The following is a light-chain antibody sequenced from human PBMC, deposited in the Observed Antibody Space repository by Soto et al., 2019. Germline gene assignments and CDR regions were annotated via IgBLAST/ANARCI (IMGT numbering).Light chain of an antibody. J-gene: IGKJ1*01. V-gene: IGKV3-15*01. CDR3: QQYGSSGT. CDR2: GAS. CDR1: QSVDIS. Sequence: VMTQSPATLSVSPGERATLSCRASQSVDISLAWYQQKPGQTPRLLIYGASTRATGIPARFSGSGSGTEFTLTISRLEPEDFAVYYCQQYGSSGTFGQGTKVDIK.